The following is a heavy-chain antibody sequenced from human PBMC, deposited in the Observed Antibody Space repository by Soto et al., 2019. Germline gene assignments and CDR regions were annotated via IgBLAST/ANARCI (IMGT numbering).Heavy chain of an antibody. CDR2: MNPNSGNT. Sequence: QVQLVQSGAEVKKPGASVKVSCKASGYTFTSYDINWVRQDTGQGLEGMGWMNPNSGNTGYEQKFQGTVTMTRNTSLSTAYMELSSLRSEETAVYYCARTLYGDNVDYWGQATPVTVSS. D-gene: IGHD4-17*01. J-gene: IGHJ4*02. V-gene: IGHV1-8*01. CDR1: GYTFTSYD. CDR3: ARTLYGDNVDY.